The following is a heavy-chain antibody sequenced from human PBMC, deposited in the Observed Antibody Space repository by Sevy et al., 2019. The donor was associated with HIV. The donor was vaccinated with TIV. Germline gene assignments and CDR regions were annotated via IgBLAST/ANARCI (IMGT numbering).Heavy chain of an antibody. CDR2: ISYDGSNK. D-gene: IGHD6-13*01. V-gene: IGHV3-30*18. CDR1: GFTFSSYG. J-gene: IGHJ6*03. Sequence: GRSLRLSCAASGFTFSSYGMHWVRQAPGKGLEWVAVISYDGSNKYYADSVKGRFTISRDNSKNTLYLQMNSLRAEDTAVYYCAKDRIRSSSWSAYYYYYYMDVWGKGTTVTVSS. CDR3: AKDRIRSSSWSAYYYYYYMDV.